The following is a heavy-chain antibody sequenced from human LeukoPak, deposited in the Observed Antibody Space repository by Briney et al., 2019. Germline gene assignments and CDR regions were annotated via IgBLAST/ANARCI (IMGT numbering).Heavy chain of an antibody. Sequence: ASVKVSCKASGYTFTSYGISWVRQAPGQGLEWMGWISAYNGNTNYAQKLQGRVTMTTDTSTSTAYMGLRSLRSDDTAVYYCAREKPVKGYYYYYGMDVWGQGTTVTVSS. V-gene: IGHV1-18*01. CDR3: AREKPVKGYYYYYGMDV. J-gene: IGHJ6*02. D-gene: IGHD3-16*02. CDR2: ISAYNGNT. CDR1: GYTFTSYG.